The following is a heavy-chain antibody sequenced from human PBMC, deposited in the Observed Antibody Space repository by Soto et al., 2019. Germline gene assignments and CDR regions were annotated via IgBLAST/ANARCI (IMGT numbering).Heavy chain of an antibody. CDR3: AKTSGEIYPGSRVFDQ. Sequence: PVGSLRLSCAASGFTFSSFAMSWVRQVPGKGLEWVSVITNTGRNTLYADSVGGRFTISRDNSKNTLYLQMNSLRAEDAAIYYCAKTSGEIYPGSRVFDQWGQRTRVTVSS. CDR2: ITNTGRNT. CDR1: GFTFSSFA. D-gene: IGHD3-10*01. V-gene: IGHV3-23*01. J-gene: IGHJ4*02.